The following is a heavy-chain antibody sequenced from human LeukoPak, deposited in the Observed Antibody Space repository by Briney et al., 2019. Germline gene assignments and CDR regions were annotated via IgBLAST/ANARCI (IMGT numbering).Heavy chain of an antibody. CDR1: GGSISHYY. CDR2: IYYTGTT. D-gene: IGHD4/OR15-4a*01. Sequence: SETLSLTCTVSGGSISHYYWSWIRQPPGKGPEWIGYIYYTGTTNYNPSLKSRVSISVDTSKNQFSLKLNSVTAADTAVYYCAREDPQTKVPEGMDVWGQGTTVTVSS. CDR3: AREDPQTKVPEGMDV. J-gene: IGHJ6*02. V-gene: IGHV4-59*01.